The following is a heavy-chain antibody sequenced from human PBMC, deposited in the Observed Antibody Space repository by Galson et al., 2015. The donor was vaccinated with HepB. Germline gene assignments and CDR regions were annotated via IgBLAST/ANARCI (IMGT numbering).Heavy chain of an antibody. CDR3: AKDESAFDY. CDR1: GFTFSSYG. D-gene: IGHD2-15*01. Sequence: SLRLSCAASGFTFSSYGMHWVRQAPGKGLEWVAVISYDGSNKYYADSVKGRFTISRDNSKNTLYLQMNSLRAEDTAVYYCAKDESAFDYWGQGTLVTVSS. V-gene: IGHV3-30*18. CDR2: ISYDGSNK. J-gene: IGHJ4*02.